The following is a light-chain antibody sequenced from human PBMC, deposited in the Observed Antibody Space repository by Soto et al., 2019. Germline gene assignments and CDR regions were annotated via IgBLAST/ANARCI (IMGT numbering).Light chain of an antibody. CDR3: QQYENLPA. CDR1: QNINNY. J-gene: IGKJ5*01. CDR2: DAS. Sequence: DTHLTQSPSSMSASFGERVTITFQASQNINNYLNWYQQKPGRAPKLLIYDASNLEAGVPSRFRGSGSGTDFTFTISRLQPEDIATYYCQQYENLPAFGQGTRLEI. V-gene: IGKV1-33*01.